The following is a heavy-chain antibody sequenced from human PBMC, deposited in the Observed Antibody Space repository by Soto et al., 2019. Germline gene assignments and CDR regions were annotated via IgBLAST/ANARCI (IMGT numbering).Heavy chain of an antibody. J-gene: IGHJ4*02. CDR2: VYWHDDK. Sequence: QITLKESGPTLVKPTQTLTLTCTFSGFSLSTSGVGVGWIRQPPGTALEWLALVYWHDDKRYSPSLKSRLTITKDPSKNQVVLTMTNMDPVDTATYYGAHRSRRPGECSRTSCLYFDYWGQGTLVTVSA. CDR1: GFSLSTSGVG. D-gene: IGHD2-2*01. CDR3: AHRSRRPGECSRTSCLYFDY. V-gene: IGHV2-5*01.